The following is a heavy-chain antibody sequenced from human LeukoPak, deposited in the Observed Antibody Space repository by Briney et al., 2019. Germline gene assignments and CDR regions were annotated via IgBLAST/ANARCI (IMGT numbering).Heavy chain of an antibody. CDR1: GYTFTGYD. Sequence: GASVKVSCKTSGYTFTGYDINWVRQAPGQGLEWMGWMKSNSGDTHFAQTFQGRLTMTRNTSISTAFMELSSLRSEDTAVYYCARGEYSSSWYPFDYWGQGSLVTVSS. CDR2: MKSNSGDT. CDR3: ARGEYSSSWYPFDY. V-gene: IGHV1-8*01. J-gene: IGHJ4*02. D-gene: IGHD6-13*01.